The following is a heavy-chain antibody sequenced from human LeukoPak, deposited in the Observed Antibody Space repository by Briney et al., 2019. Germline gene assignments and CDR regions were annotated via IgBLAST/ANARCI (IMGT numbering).Heavy chain of an antibody. CDR1: GFTFSSYA. D-gene: IGHD1-26*01. V-gene: IGHV3-30*03. J-gene: IGHJ3*02. CDR3: ARDQDSGSYYSTGDDAFDI. CDR2: ISSDGSDK. Sequence: GRSLRLSCAASGFTFSSYAIHWVRQAPGKGLEWVAVISSDGSDKNYADSVKGRFTISRDNAKNSLYLQMNSLRAEDTAVYYCARDQDSGSYYSTGDDAFDIWGQGTMVTVSS.